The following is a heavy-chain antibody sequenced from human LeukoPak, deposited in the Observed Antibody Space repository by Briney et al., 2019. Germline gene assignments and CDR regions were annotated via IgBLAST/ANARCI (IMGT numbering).Heavy chain of an antibody. Sequence: GGSLRLSCAASGFTFSSYAMSWVRQAPGKGLEWVSAISGSGGSTYYADAVKGRFTISRDNSKNTLYLQMNSLRAEDTAVYYCAKDPGAEDGYNYLEDAIDIWGQGTMVTVSS. J-gene: IGHJ3*02. V-gene: IGHV3-23*01. D-gene: IGHD5-24*01. CDR1: GFTFSSYA. CDR2: ISGSGGST. CDR3: AKDPGAEDGYNYLEDAIDI.